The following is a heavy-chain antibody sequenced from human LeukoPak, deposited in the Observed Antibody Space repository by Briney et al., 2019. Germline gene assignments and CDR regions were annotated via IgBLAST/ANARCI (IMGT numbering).Heavy chain of an antibody. CDR3: ARYCGSTSCGWFDP. CDR2: IYYSGST. CDR1: GGSISSGDYY. J-gene: IGHJ5*02. V-gene: IGHV4-30-4*01. D-gene: IGHD2-2*01. Sequence: PSETLSLTCTVSGGSISSGDYYWSWIRQPPGKGLEWIGYIYYSGSTYYNPSLKSRATISVDTSKNQFSLKLCSVTAADTAVYYCARYCGSTSCGWFDPWGQGTLVTVSS.